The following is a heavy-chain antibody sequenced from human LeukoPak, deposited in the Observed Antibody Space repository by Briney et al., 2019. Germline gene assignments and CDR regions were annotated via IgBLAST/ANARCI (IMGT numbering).Heavy chain of an antibody. J-gene: IGHJ5*02. V-gene: IGHV3-30*19. Sequence: HPGGSLRLSCAASGFTFSAYGMHWVRQAPGKGLEWVAVISYDGSNKYYADSVKGRFTISRDNSKNTLYLQMNSLRAEDTAVYYCARDRGDHIVVVPAVITNWFDPWGQGTLVTVSS. D-gene: IGHD2-2*02. CDR3: ARDRGDHIVVVPAVITNWFDP. CDR2: ISYDGSNK. CDR1: GFTFSAYG.